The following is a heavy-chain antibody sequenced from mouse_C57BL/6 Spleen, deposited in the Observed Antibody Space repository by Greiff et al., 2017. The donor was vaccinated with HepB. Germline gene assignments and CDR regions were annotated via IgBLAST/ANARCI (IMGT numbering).Heavy chain of an antibody. CDR2: IYPGDGDT. CDR1: GYAFSSSW. Sequence: QVHVKQSGPELVKPGASVKISCKASGYAFSSSWMNWVKQRPGKGLEWIGRIYPGDGDTNYNGKFKGKATLTADKSSSTAYMQLSSLTSEDSAVYFCARSSGYYAWYFDVWGTGTTVTVSS. V-gene: IGHV1-82*01. J-gene: IGHJ1*03. D-gene: IGHD2-3*01. CDR3: ARSSGYYAWYFDV.